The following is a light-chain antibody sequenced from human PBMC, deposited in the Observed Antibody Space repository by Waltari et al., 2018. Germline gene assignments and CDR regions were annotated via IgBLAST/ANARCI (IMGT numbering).Light chain of an antibody. V-gene: IGLV3-10*01. CDR3: YSADTSDNRV. CDR1: ALPTKY. Sequence: SYVLTQPPSVSVSPGQTALITCPGDALPTKYAYWYQQKSGQAPILVIYEDKLRPAGIPDRFSASSSGTVATLTISGAQVEDEAEYFCYSADTSDNRVFGGGTKLTVL. J-gene: IGLJ3*02. CDR2: EDK.